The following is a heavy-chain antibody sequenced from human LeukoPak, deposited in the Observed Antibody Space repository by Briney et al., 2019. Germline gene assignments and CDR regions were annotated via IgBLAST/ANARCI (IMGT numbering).Heavy chain of an antibody. Sequence: ASVKVSCKTSGYTFTNYGISWVRQAPGLGLEWMGWISAYNGNTNYAQKVQGRVTMTTDTSKSTAYMELRSLRSDDTAVYYCAREERYGSGSLLESNWFDPWGQGTLVTVSS. J-gene: IGHJ5*02. CDR1: GYTFTNYG. CDR3: AREERYGSGSLLESNWFDP. CDR2: ISAYNGNT. D-gene: IGHD3-10*01. V-gene: IGHV1-18*01.